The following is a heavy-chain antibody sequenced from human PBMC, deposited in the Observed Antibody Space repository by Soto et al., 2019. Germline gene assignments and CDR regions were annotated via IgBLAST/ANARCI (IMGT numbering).Heavy chain of an antibody. J-gene: IGHJ4*02. V-gene: IGHV4-34*01. CDR2: INHTGST. D-gene: IGHD3-3*01. Sequence: SETLSVTCAVSGASFSGYSWTWIRLPLGNGLEWNGEINHTGSTNHNPSIKSRVTISLDTSQTQFSLSLRSVTAADTAVYYCARGREIFGAVTTVDYWGQGTQVTVS. CDR3: ARGREIFGAVTTVDY. CDR1: GASFSGYS.